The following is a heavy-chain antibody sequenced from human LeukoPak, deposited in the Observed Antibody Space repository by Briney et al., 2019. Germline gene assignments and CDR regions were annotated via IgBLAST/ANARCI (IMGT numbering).Heavy chain of an antibody. Sequence: GASVKVSCKASGYTFTSYGISWVRQATGQGLEWMGWMNPNSGNTGYAQKFQGRVTMTRNTSISTAYMELSRLRSDDTAVYYCARDSWGTTKDGYNPGDYWGQGTLVTVSS. CDR2: MNPNSGNT. V-gene: IGHV1-8*02. D-gene: IGHD5-24*01. CDR3: ARDSWGTTKDGYNPGDY. CDR1: GYTFTSYG. J-gene: IGHJ4*02.